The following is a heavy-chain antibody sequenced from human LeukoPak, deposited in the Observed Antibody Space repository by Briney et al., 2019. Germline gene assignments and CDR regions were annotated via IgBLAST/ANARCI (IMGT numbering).Heavy chain of an antibody. CDR2: ISAYNGNT. J-gene: IGHJ4*02. D-gene: IGHD3-3*01. CDR3: ARDRHYDFWSEQQSYYFDY. CDR1: GYTFTSYG. Sequence: GASVRVSCKASGYTFTSYGISWVRQAPGQGLEWMGWISAYNGNTNYAQKLQGRVTMTTDTSTSTAYMELRSLRSDDTAVYYCARDRHYDFWSEQQSYYFDYWGQGTLVTVSS. V-gene: IGHV1-18*01.